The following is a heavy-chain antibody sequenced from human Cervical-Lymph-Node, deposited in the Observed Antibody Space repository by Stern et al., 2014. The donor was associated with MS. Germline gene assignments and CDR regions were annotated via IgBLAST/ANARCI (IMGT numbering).Heavy chain of an antibody. CDR2: VSGHNGIT. CDR3: ARDRGNYGVFDY. J-gene: IGHJ4*02. V-gene: IGHV1-18*01. CDR1: GYTFTDYG. Sequence: VQLVQSGGELKKPGASVTVSCKASGYTFTDYGITWVRLAPGHGPEWMGWVSGHNGITHDARKFQDRVRITRDTSTNTAYMELRGLTSDDTAVYYCARDRGNYGVFDYWGQGSLVTVSA. D-gene: IGHD4/OR15-4a*01.